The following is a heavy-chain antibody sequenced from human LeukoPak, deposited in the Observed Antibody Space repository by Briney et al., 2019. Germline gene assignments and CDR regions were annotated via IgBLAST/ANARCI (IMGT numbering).Heavy chain of an antibody. V-gene: IGHV1-69*04. Sequence: SGRVSCKAPGGTLSSYAISWVGQAPGQGLEWIGRIIPILVIANYAQKFQGRVTITADKPTSTAYMELSSLRSEDTAVYYRARGGSYSPSLDVWGKGTTVTVSS. CDR3: ARGGSYSPSLDV. D-gene: IGHD1-26*01. CDR2: IIPILVIA. CDR1: GGTLSSYA. J-gene: IGHJ6*04.